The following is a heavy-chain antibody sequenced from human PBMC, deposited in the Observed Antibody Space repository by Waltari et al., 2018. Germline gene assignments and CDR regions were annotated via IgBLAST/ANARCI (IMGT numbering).Heavy chain of an antibody. CDR3: AREVDAFDI. CDR1: GGSISSSSYY. J-gene: IGHJ3*02. CDR2: IYTSGST. V-gene: IGHV4-61*02. Sequence: GPGLVKPSQTLSLTCTVSGGSISSSSYYWSWIRQPAGKGLEWIGRIYTSGSTNYNPSLKSRVTISVDTSKNQFSLKLSSVTAADTAVYYCAREVDAFDIWGQGTMVTVSS.